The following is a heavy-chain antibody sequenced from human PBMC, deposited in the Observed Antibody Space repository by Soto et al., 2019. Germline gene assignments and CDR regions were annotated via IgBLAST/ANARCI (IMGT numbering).Heavy chain of an antibody. CDR1: GGSFSGYY. V-gene: IGHV4-34*01. CDR2: INHSGST. Sequence: QVQLQQWGAGLLKPSETLSLTCAVYGGSFSGYYWSWIRQPPGKGLEWIGEINHSGSTNYNPSLKSRVTISVDTSKNQFSLKLSSVTAADTAVYYCARGRDHDFWGGYYSLGYWGQGTLVTVSS. CDR3: ARGRDHDFWGGYYSLGY. D-gene: IGHD3-3*01. J-gene: IGHJ4*02.